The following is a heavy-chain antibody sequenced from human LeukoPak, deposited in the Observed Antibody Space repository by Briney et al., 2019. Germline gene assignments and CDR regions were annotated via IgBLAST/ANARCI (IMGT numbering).Heavy chain of an antibody. CDR1: GYTFTGYY. Sequence: ASVKVSCKASGYTFTGYYMHWVRQAPGQGLEWMGWINPNSGGTNYAQKFQGRVTMTRDTSISTAYMELSRLRSDDTAVYYCARVVKSPGYSSSWYSYWGQGTLVIVSS. V-gene: IGHV1-2*02. J-gene: IGHJ4*02. CDR2: INPNSGGT. CDR3: ARVVKSPGYSSSWYSY. D-gene: IGHD6-13*01.